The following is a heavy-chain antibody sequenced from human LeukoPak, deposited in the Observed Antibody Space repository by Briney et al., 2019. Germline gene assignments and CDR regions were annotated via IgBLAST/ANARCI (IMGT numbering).Heavy chain of an antibody. CDR3: ARRALDYDDVAYLYARCSDV. CDR1: GFTFSSYW. J-gene: IGHJ6*02. V-gene: IGHV3-7*01. CDR2: INQDGSEK. D-gene: IGHD4-17*01. Sequence: AGSLRLSCAASGFTFSSYWMSWVRQAPGKGLEWVANINQDGSEKYYVDSVKGRFTISRDNAKNSLYLQMNCLRAEDTAVYYCARRALDYDDVAYLYARCSDVWGQGSKVIVS.